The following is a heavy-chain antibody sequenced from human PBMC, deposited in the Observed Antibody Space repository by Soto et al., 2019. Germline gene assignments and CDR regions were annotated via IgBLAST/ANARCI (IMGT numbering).Heavy chain of an antibody. CDR2: IIPIFGTA. CDR1: GGTFSSYA. V-gene: IGHV1-69*13. D-gene: IGHD3-9*01. J-gene: IGHJ4*02. CDR3: AREYCSSISCYRGGTYYDILTGYRTTGYFDY. Sequence: RASVKVSCKASGGTFSSYAISWVRQAPGQGLEWMGGIIPIFGTANYAQKFQGRVTITADESTSTAYMELSSLRSDDTAVYYCAREYCSSISCYRGGTYYDILTGYRTTGYFDYWGQGTLVTVSS.